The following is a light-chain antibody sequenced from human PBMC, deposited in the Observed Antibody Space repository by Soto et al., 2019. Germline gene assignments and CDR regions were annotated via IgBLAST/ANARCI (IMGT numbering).Light chain of an antibody. CDR1: QSLVHSDGIAY. J-gene: IGKJ4*01. V-gene: IGKV2-30*02. CDR3: QQYGSSPLT. Sequence: EVVMTQSPLSLPVTLGQPASISCRSNQSLVHSDGIAYFSWFQQRPGRSPRRLIYGASTRATGIPNRFIGSGSGTDFTLTISRMEPEDFAVFYCQQYGSSPLTFGQGTKVDIK. CDR2: GAS.